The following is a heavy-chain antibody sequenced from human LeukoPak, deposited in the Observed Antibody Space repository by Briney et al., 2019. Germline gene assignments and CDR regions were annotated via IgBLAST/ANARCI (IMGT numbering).Heavy chain of an antibody. CDR2: INHSGST. D-gene: IGHD6-13*01. J-gene: IGHJ6*03. Sequence: SETLSLTCAVYGGSFSGYYWSWIRQPPGKGLEWIGEINHSGSTNYNPSLKSRVTISVDTSKNQFSLKLSSVTAADTAVYYCARLRSSSSWYYYYYMDVWGKGTTVTVPS. CDR1: GGSFSGYY. V-gene: IGHV4-34*01. CDR3: ARLRSSSSWYYYYYMDV.